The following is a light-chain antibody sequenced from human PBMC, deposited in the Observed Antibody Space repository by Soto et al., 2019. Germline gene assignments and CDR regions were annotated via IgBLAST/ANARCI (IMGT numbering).Light chain of an antibody. J-gene: IGKJ4*01. CDR1: QSISRW. V-gene: IGKV1-5*01. Sequence: DIQMTQAPATLSASVGDRVTITCLASQSISRWLTWYQQIAGTAPKSTIYDVSTLESGVPSRFSGSRSGTECTLTISSLQSEDVSTYYCQQYDSYPLTFAGGTKVDI. CDR3: QQYDSYPLT. CDR2: DVS.